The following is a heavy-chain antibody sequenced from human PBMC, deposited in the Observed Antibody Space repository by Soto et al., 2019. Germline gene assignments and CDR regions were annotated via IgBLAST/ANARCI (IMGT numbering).Heavy chain of an antibody. CDR2: ISYDGSNK. V-gene: IGHV3-30*18. D-gene: IGHD3-10*01. Sequence: GGSLRLSCAASGFTFSSYGMHWVRQAPGKGLEWVAVISYDGSNKYYADSVKGRFTISRDNSKNTLYLQMNSLRAEDTAVYYCAKELLWFGEPSHYYCGIDVWGKGTTVTVSS. CDR3: AKELLWFGEPSHYYCGIDV. J-gene: IGHJ6*04. CDR1: GFTFSSYG.